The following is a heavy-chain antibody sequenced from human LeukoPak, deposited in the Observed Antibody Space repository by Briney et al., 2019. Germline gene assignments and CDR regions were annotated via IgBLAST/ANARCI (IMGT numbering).Heavy chain of an antibody. CDR3: ARGEGWHCSSTSCFTHWFDP. D-gene: IGHD2-2*02. V-gene: IGHV3-9*01. J-gene: IGHJ5*02. CDR2: ISWNSGTI. Sequence: PGGSLRLSCAASGFTFDDYAMHWVRQVPGKGLEWVSGISWNSGTIYYGDSVRGRFTISRDNAKNSLYLQMNSLKTEDTAVYYCARGEGWHCSSTSCFTHWFDPWGQGTLVTVSS. CDR1: GFTFDDYA.